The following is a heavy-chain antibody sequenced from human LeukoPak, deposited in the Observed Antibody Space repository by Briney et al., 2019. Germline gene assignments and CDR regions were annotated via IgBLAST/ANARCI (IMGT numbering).Heavy chain of an antibody. CDR2: INHSGGT. Sequence: SETLSLTCAVYGGSFSGYYWSWIRQPPGKGLEWIGEINHSGGTNYNPSLKSRVTISVDTSKNQFSLKLSSVTAADTAVYYCARTRGYSYYYYYYMDVWGKGTTVTVSS. V-gene: IGHV4-34*01. D-gene: IGHD4-23*01. CDR3: ARTRGYSYYYYYYMDV. J-gene: IGHJ6*03. CDR1: GGSFSGYY.